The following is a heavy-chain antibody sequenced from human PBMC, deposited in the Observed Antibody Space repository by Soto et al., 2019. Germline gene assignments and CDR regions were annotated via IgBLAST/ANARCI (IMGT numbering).Heavy chain of an antibody. D-gene: IGHD5-18*01. J-gene: IGHJ4*02. CDR3: ALCGYSYGYYFDY. V-gene: IGHV1-46*01. Sequence: ASVKVSCKASGYTFASYYMHWVRQAPGQGLEWMGIINPSGGSTSYAQKFQGRVTMTRDTSTSTVYMELSSLRSEDTAVYYCALCGYSYGYYFDYWGQGTLVTVSS. CDR2: INPSGGST. CDR1: GYTFASYY.